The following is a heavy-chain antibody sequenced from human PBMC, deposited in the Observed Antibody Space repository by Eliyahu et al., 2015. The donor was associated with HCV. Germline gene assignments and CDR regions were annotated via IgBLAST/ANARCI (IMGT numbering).Heavy chain of an antibody. CDR3: ASGGGGIAVAGTGGWFDP. CDR2: LHYSGST. Sequence: QVQLQESGPGLVKPSETLSLTCTVXGGXITTYXWSWIRQPPGKGLEWIGYLHYSGSTNSXPPLKSRVTISVDTSKNQFSLILTSVTAADTAVYYCASGGGGIAVAGTGGWFDPWGQGTLVTVSS. D-gene: IGHD6-19*01. J-gene: IGHJ5*02. V-gene: IGHV4-59*01. CDR1: GGXITTYX.